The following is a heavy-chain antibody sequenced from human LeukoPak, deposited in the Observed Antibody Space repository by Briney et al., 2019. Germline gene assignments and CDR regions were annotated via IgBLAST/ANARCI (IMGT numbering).Heavy chain of an antibody. V-gene: IGHV3-43*01. CDR1: GFKFDDYT. J-gene: IGHJ4*02. Sequence: GGSLRLSCAASGFKFDDYTMHWVRQPPGKGLEWLSFISWEGSDTYYADSVKGRFTISRDNAKNSLYLQMNSLRAEDTALYYCASSRYDSSGYYGIIGYWGQGTLVTVSS. D-gene: IGHD3-22*01. CDR3: ASSRYDSSGYYGIIGY. CDR2: ISWEGSDT.